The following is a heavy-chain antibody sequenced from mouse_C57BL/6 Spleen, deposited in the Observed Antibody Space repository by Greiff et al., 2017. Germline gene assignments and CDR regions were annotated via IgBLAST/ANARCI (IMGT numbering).Heavy chain of an antibody. D-gene: IGHD1-1*02. V-gene: IGHV5-17*01. Sequence: EVQRVESGGGLVKPGGSLKLSCAASGFTFSDYGMHWVRQAPEKGLEWVAYISSGSSTIYYADTVKGRFTISRDNAKNTLFLQMTSLRSEDTAMYYCAGSYYYYAMDYWGQGTSVTVSS. CDR2: ISSGSSTI. J-gene: IGHJ4*01. CDR1: GFTFSDYG. CDR3: AGSYYYYAMDY.